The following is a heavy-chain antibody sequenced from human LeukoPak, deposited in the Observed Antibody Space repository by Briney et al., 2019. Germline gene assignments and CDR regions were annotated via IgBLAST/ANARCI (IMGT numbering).Heavy chain of an antibody. CDR2: IYSGGSI. V-gene: IGHV3-66*01. CDR1: GFTVSSSY. Sequence: GGSLRLSCAASGFTVSSSYMSWVRQAPGKGLEWVSVIYSGGSIYYADSVKGRFTISRDNSKNTLYLQMNSLRAEDTAVYYCAASSGTDFDYWGQGTLVTVSS. D-gene: IGHD3-10*01. CDR3: AASSGTDFDY. J-gene: IGHJ4*02.